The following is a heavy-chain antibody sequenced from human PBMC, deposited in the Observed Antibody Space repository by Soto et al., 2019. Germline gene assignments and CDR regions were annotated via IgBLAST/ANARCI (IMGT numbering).Heavy chain of an antibody. CDR2: IIPIFGTA. CDR3: ARGTYYYDSSGYGPLDY. J-gene: IGHJ4*02. V-gene: IGHV1-69*13. Sequence: SVKVSCKASGGTSSSYAISWVRQAPGQGLEWMGGIIPIFGTANYAQKFQGRVTITADESTSTAYMELSSLRSEDTAVYYCARGTYYYDSSGYGPLDYWGQGTLVTVSS. CDR1: GGTSSSYA. D-gene: IGHD3-22*01.